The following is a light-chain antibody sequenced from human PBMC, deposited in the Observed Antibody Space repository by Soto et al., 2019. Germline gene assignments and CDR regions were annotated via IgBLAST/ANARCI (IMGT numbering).Light chain of an antibody. CDR3: LLYYGGAVV. Sequence: QTVVTQEPSLTVSPGGTVTLTCASSTGAVTSGYYPKWFQQKPGQAPRALSYSTSNKHSWTPARFSGSLLGGKAALTLSGVQPEDEAEYYCLLYYGGAVVFGGGTKLTVL. V-gene: IGLV7-43*01. CDR1: TGAVTSGYY. J-gene: IGLJ2*01. CDR2: STS.